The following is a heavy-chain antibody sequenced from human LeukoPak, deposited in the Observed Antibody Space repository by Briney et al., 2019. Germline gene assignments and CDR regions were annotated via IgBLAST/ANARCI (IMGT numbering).Heavy chain of an antibody. J-gene: IGHJ5*02. CDR3: ARGPASGSNFAGFDP. V-gene: IGHV4-34*01. D-gene: IGHD3-10*01. CDR1: GGSPSHYY. CDR2: INHSGST. Sequence: PSETLSLTCAVYGGSPSHYYWSWIRQPPGKGLEWIGEINHSGSTNYNPSLKSRVTISVDMSKNQFSLELTSVTAADTAVYYCARGPASGSNFAGFDPWGQGTLVTVSS.